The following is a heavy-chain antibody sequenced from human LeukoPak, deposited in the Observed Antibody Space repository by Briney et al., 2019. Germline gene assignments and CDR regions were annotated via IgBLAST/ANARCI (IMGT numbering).Heavy chain of an antibody. CDR1: GGTFSSYA. CDR2: IIPIFGTA. CDR3: AIEYYYDSRYY. V-gene: IGHV1-69*13. J-gene: IGHJ4*02. Sequence: ASVKVSCKASGGTFSSYAISWVRLAPGQGLEWMGGIIPIFGTANYAQKFQGRVTITADESTSTAYMELSSLRSEDTAVYYCAIEYYYDSRYYWGQGTLVTVSS. D-gene: IGHD3-22*01.